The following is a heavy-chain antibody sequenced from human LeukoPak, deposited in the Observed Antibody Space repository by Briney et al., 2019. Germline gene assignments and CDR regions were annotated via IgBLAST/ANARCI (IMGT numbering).Heavy chain of an antibody. Sequence: PGGSLRLSCAASGFTFSSYWMSWVRQAPGKGLEWVANIKQDGSEKYYVDSVKGRFTISRDNAKKSMYLQMNSLRVEDTAFYFCAKRNYGYQDYWGQGTLVTVSS. J-gene: IGHJ4*02. CDR3: AKRNYGYQDY. CDR1: GFTFSSYW. V-gene: IGHV3-7*01. CDR2: IKQDGSEK. D-gene: IGHD4-11*01.